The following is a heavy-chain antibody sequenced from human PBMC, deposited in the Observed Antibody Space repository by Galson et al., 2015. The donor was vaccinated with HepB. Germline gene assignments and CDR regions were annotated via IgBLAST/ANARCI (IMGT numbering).Heavy chain of an antibody. CDR1: GGTFSSYA. CDR3: ARIGRHSSGFLANPVDY. D-gene: IGHD3-22*01. Sequence: SVKVSCKASGGTFSSYAISWVRQAPGQGLEWMGGITPIFGIANYAQKFQGRVTITADESTSTAYMELSSLRSEDTAVYYCARIGRHSSGFLANPVDYWGQGTLVTVSS. V-gene: IGHV1-69*13. CDR2: ITPIFGIA. J-gene: IGHJ4*02.